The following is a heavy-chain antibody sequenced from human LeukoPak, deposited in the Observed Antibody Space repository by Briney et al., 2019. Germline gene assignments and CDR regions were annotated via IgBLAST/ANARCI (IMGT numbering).Heavy chain of an antibody. J-gene: IGHJ3*02. D-gene: IGHD1-26*01. Sequence: GGSLRLSCAASGFTFSDYSINWVRQAPGKGLEWVSSISGTSRYIYYAESLKGRFTISRDHAKNSLYLQMNSLRAEDTSVYYCARVGATTWGAFDIWGQGTMVTVSS. CDR3: ARVGATTWGAFDI. V-gene: IGHV3-21*01. CDR1: GFTFSDYS. CDR2: ISGTSRYI.